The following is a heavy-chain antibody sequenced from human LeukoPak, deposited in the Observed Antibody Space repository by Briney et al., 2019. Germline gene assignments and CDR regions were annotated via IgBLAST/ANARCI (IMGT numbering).Heavy chain of an antibody. CDR1: GFTFSSYG. D-gene: IGHD1-26*01. CDR3: VRVRGGSGRSYAADAFDI. J-gene: IGHJ3*02. CDR2: ISYDGSNK. Sequence: PGRSLRLSCAASGFTFSSYGMHWVRQAPGKGLEWVAVISYDGSNKYYADSVKGRFTISRDNAKSTLYLQMNSLRAEDTAVYYSVRVRGGSGRSYAADAFDIWGQGTMVTVSS. V-gene: IGHV3-30*03.